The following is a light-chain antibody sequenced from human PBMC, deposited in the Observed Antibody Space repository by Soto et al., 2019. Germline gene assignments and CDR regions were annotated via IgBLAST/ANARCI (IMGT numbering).Light chain of an antibody. CDR2: KAS. CDR3: QQYNTYST. Sequence: DIQMTQSPSTLSASXGDRVTITCRASQSISSWLAWYQQKPGKAPKLLIYKASTLKSGVPSRFSGNGSGTEFTLTISSLQPDDFATYYCQQYNTYSTFGQGTRLEIK. V-gene: IGKV1-5*03. CDR1: QSISSW. J-gene: IGKJ5*01.